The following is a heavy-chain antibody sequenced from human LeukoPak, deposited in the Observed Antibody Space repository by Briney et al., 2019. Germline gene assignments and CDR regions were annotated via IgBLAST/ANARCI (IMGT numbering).Heavy chain of an antibody. J-gene: IGHJ5*02. V-gene: IGHV1-46*01. CDR2: INPSDGST. D-gene: IGHD2-2*01. CDR1: GYTFTSYY. Sequence: GASVKVSCKVSGYTFTSYYMHWVRQATGQGLEWMGIINPSDGSTSYAQKFQGRVTMTRDTSTSTVYMELSSLRSEDTAVYYCARGGPPEPAAPHYNWFDPWGQGTLVTVSS. CDR3: ARGGPPEPAAPHYNWFDP.